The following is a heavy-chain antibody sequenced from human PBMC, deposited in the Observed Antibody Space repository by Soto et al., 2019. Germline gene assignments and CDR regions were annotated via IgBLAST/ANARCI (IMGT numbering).Heavy chain of an antibody. D-gene: IGHD2-2*01. CDR2: IIPIFGTA. V-gene: IGHV1-69*01. Sequence: QVQLVQSGAEVKKPGSSVKVSCKASGGTFSSYAISWVRQAPGQGLEWMGGIIPIFGTANYAQKFQGRVTITADESTSTAYMELSSLRSEETAVYYCARRYCSSTSCYFREDYYYGMDVWGQGTTVTVSS. CDR3: ARRYCSSTSCYFREDYYYGMDV. CDR1: GGTFSSYA. J-gene: IGHJ6*02.